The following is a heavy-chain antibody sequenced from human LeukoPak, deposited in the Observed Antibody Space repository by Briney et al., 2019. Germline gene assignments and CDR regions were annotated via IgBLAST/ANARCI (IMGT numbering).Heavy chain of an antibody. J-gene: IGHJ4*02. D-gene: IGHD3-22*01. CDR3: ATSYDSSGCD. CDR2: IKQDGSIQ. V-gene: IGHV3-7*01. CDR1: GFIFSSFW. Sequence: QSGGSLRLSCTASGFIFSSFWMAWVGQAPGKGVEWVANIKQDGSIQFYGDSVKGRFTICRDNAKNSLYPQMNNLRAEDTALYYCATSYDSSGCDWGQGTLVTVSS.